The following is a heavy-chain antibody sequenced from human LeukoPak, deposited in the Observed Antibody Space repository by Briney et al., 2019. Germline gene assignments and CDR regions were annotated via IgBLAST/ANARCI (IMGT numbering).Heavy chain of an antibody. Sequence: GGSLRLSCAASGFTFSSYGMHWVRQAPGKGLEWVAVISYDGSNKYYADSVKGRFTTSRDNSKNTLYLQMNSLRAEDTAVYYCAKAKQWLVPGGYFDYWGQGTLVTVSS. D-gene: IGHD6-19*01. CDR2: ISYDGSNK. J-gene: IGHJ4*02. CDR3: AKAKQWLVPGGYFDY. V-gene: IGHV3-30*18. CDR1: GFTFSSYG.